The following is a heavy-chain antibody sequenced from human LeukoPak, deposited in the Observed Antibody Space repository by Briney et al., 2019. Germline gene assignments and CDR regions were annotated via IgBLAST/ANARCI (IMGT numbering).Heavy chain of an antibody. Sequence: PRGSPRHSCAASGFTFSSYALCWVRPALGAGLEWVSTIGGGGDKTYYAESVRGRFTISRDNSKNTGYLQMSSLRAEDTAVYYCAKVLSGSQDYWGQGTLVTVFS. CDR1: GFTFSSYA. CDR2: IGGGGDKT. CDR3: AKVLSGSQDY. V-gene: IGHV3-23*01. D-gene: IGHD1-26*01. J-gene: IGHJ4*02.